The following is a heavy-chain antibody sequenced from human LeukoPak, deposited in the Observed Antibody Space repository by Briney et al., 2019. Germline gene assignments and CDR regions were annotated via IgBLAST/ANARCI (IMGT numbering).Heavy chain of an antibody. D-gene: IGHD3-3*01. J-gene: IGHJ4*02. V-gene: IGHV3-30*02. CDR2: IRYDGSNK. CDR3: AKGNYDFWSGPSY. Sequence: GGSLRLSCAASGFTFSSYGMHWVRQAPGKGLEWVAFIRYDGSNKYYADSVKGRFTISRDNSKNTLYLQMNSLRAEDTAVYYCAKGNYDFWSGPSYWGQGTLVTVSS. CDR1: GFTFSSYG.